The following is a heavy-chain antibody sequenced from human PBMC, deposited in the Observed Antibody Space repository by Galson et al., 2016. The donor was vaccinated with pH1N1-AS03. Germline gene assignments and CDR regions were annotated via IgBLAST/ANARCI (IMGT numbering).Heavy chain of an antibody. V-gene: IGHV1-2*06. J-gene: IGHJ4*02. CDR2: INPKTEGT. CDR3: ARAGIVETGMIRCGGDCYSTYY. D-gene: IGHD2-21*02. CDR1: GYTLTAYY. Sequence: SVKVSCKVSGYTLTAYYIHWVRQAPGQGLEWMGLINPKTEGTYSAQKFQGRVTMTRDTSVSTAYMELTWLTSDDTAVYYCARAGIVETGMIRCGGDCYSTYYWGQGTLVTVSS.